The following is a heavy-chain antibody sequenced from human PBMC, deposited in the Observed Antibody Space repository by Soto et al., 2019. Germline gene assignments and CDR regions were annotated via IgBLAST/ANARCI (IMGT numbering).Heavy chain of an antibody. CDR1: GGSISSGGYY. D-gene: IGHD2-21*01. J-gene: IGHJ4*02. CDR3: ARSLFPPVAHDY. Sequence: SETLSLTCTVSGGSISSGGYYWSWIRQHPGKGLEWIGYIYYSGSTYYNPSLKSRVTISVDTSKNQFSLKLSSVTAADTAVYYCARSLFPPVAHDYWGQRSLVTVSS. V-gene: IGHV4-31*03. CDR2: IYYSGST.